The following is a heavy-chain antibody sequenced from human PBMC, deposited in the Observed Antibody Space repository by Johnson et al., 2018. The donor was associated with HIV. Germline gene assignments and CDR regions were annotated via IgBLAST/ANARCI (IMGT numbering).Heavy chain of an antibody. J-gene: IGHJ3*02. V-gene: IGHV3-48*03. CDR1: GFTFSSYD. D-gene: IGHD3-10*01. Sequence: MLLVESGGGLVMPGGSLRLSCAASGFTFSSYDMHWVRQAPGKGLEWVSSISSSGNTIYYADSVKGRVTISRDNAKKSLYLQMNSLRAEDTAVYYCARDKGRGAFDIWGQGTMVTVSS. CDR3: ARDKGRGAFDI. CDR2: ISSSGNTI.